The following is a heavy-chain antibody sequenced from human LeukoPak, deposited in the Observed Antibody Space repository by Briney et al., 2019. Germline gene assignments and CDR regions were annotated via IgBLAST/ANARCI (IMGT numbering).Heavy chain of an antibody. CDR3: AKDRSGYGPGY. V-gene: IGHV3-30*02. Sequence: GGSLRLSCAASGFTFSTYGMHWVRQAPGKGLEWVAFIRYDGSIRYYADSVKGRFTISRDNSQNTLYLQMNSLRPEGTGVYYCAKDRSGYGPGYWGQGTLVTVSS. D-gene: IGHD5-12*01. CDR1: GFTFSTYG. CDR2: IRYDGSIR. J-gene: IGHJ4*02.